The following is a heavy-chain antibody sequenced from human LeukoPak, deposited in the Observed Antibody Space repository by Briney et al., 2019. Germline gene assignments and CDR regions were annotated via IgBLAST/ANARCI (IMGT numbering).Heavy chain of an antibody. J-gene: IGHJ6*03. D-gene: IGHD3-3*01. CDR2: IKQDGTEK. Sequence: PGGSLRLSCAVSGVTLTSDGMTWVRQAPGKGLEWVGLIKQDGTEKYYMDSGKGRFTISRDNPQDTAFSEMNSLRGQPTAVHYGAGGGGLPLFGVVVFGTCYYMDVWGKGTTVTVSS. CDR1: GVTLTSDG. V-gene: IGHV3-7*01. CDR3: AGGGGLPLFGVVVFGTCYYMDV.